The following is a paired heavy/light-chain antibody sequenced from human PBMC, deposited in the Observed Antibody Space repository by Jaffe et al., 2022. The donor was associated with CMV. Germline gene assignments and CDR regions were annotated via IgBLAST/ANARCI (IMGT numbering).Heavy chain of an antibody. J-gene: IGHJ4*02. Sequence: QVRLQQWGAGLLKPSETLSLTCAASGGSFSGYYWSWVRQSPGKGLEWIGEISHNEGSHNNPSLESRVTISADTSNNQFSLRLNSVTAADTAVYYCVRGQDPAKTGYWGQGTLVTVSS. CDR3: VRGQDPAKTGY. V-gene: IGHV4-34*01. CDR1: GGSFSGYY. D-gene: IGHD6-25*01. CDR2: ISHNEGS.
Light chain of an antibody. V-gene: IGKV4-1*01. CDR2: WAS. CDR3: QQYYNLPRT. CDR1: QSVLYRPNNKNY. J-gene: IGKJ1*01. Sequence: DIVMTQSPDSLAVSLGERATINCKSSQSVLYRPNNKNYLGWFQQKPGQPPKLLIYWASTREAGVPDRFSGSGSETDFTLTISSLQAEDVAVYYCQQYYNLPRTFGQGTKVEIK.